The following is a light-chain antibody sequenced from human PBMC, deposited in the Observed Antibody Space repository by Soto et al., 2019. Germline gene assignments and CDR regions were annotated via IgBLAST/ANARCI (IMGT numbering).Light chain of an antibody. J-gene: IGLJ1*01. V-gene: IGLV3-21*02. CDR1: IIGSES. CDR3: QVWNSNSDHYV. Sequence: ELTQPPSVSVAPGQTARFTCGGDIIGSESVHWYQQKPGQAPIVVVYDDSDRPSGIPERFSGSSSGNTATLTISGVEAGDEADYYCQVWNSNSDHYVFGTGTKVTVL. CDR2: DDS.